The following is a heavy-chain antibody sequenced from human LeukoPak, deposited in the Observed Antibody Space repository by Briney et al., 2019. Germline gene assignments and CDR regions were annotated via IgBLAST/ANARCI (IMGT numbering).Heavy chain of an antibody. CDR1: GFIFGDYA. CDR2: IRSEVYGGTT. J-gene: IGHJ4*02. V-gene: IGHV3-49*04. CDR3: TRHKASYTYPFDY. D-gene: IGHD3-16*01. Sequence: PGGSLRLSCTASGFIFGDYAMSWVRQAPGKGLEWVGFIRSEVYGGTTESAASVKGRFTISRDDSKSIAYLQLNSLKTEDTAVYYCTRHKASYTYPFDYWGQGTLVTVSS.